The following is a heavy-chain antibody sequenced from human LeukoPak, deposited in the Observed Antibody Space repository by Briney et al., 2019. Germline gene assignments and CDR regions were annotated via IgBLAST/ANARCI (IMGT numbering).Heavy chain of an antibody. J-gene: IGHJ1*01. D-gene: IGHD2-2*01. CDR3: ARGPHCSSTSCYLVFQH. V-gene: IGHV1-2*04. Sequence: ASVKVSCKASGYTFTGYYMHWVRQAPGQGLEWMGWINPNSGGTNYAQKFQGWVTMTSDTSISTAYMELSRLRSDDTAVYYCARGPHCSSTSCYLVFQHWGQGTLVTVSS. CDR1: GYTFTGYY. CDR2: INPNSGGT.